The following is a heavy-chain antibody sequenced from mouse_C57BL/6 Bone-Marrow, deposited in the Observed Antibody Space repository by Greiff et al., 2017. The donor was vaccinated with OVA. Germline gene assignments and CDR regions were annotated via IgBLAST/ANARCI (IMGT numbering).Heavy chain of an antibody. CDR1: GYTFTSYW. Sequence: VQLQQPGAELVKPGASVKMSCKASGYTFTSYWITWVKQRPGQGLEWIGDIYPGSGRTNYNENFKSKATLTVDTSSSTAYMQLSSLTSEDSAVYYCARSGITTVEGDFAMDYWGQGTSVTVSS. CDR3: ARSGITTVEGDFAMDY. CDR2: IYPGSGRT. D-gene: IGHD1-1*01. J-gene: IGHJ4*01. V-gene: IGHV1-55*01.